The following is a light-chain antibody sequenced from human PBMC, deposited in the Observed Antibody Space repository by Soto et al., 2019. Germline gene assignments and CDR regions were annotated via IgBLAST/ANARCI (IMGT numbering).Light chain of an antibody. V-gene: IGKV3-15*01. CDR3: QQYNNWPPRAWT. CDR2: GAS. Sequence: EIVMTQSPATLSVSPGERATLSCRASQSVSSNLAWYQQKPGQAPRLLIYGASTRATGFPARFSDSESRTELTLTISSLQSEDFAVYYCQQYNNWPPRAWTFAQGTKVEIK. CDR1: QSVSSN. J-gene: IGKJ1*01.